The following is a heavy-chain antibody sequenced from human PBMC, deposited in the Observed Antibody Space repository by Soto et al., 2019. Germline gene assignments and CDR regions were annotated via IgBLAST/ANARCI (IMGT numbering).Heavy chain of an antibody. CDR1: GFTFSNAW. Sequence: EVQLVESGGGLVKPGGSLRLSCAASGFTFSNAWMNWVRQAPGKGLEWVGRIKSKTEGGTTDYAAPVKGRFTISRDDSKNTLYLQMNSLKTEDTAVYYCTTAGQQLVHYYYYGMDVWGQGTTVTVSS. J-gene: IGHJ6*02. CDR3: TTAGQQLVHYYYYGMDV. D-gene: IGHD6-13*01. V-gene: IGHV3-15*07. CDR2: IKSKTEGGTT.